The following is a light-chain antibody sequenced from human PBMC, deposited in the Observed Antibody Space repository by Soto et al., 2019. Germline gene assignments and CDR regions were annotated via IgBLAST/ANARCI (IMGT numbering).Light chain of an antibody. Sequence: EIVWTQSPGTLSLSPGQRATLSCTASQSVSSSYLAWYQQKPGQAPRLLIYGASSRSTGVPDRFSGSGYGTDFTLTISRLEPEDFAVYYCQQYGSSPRTFGQGTKVEIK. V-gene: IGKV3-20*01. CDR2: GAS. J-gene: IGKJ1*01. CDR3: QQYGSSPRT. CDR1: QSVSSSY.